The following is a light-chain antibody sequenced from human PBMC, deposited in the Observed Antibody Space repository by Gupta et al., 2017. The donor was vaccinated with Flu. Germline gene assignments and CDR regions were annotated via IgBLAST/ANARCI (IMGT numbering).Light chain of an antibody. CDR1: QSVSSN. V-gene: IGKV3-15*01. Sequence: EIVMTQSPATLSVSTGERATLSCRASQSVSSNLAWYQQKPGQAPRLLIYGASTRATGIPARFSGSGSGTEFTLTISSLQSEDFAVYYCQQCNTWPPVTFGGGTKVEI. CDR3: QQCNTWPPVT. J-gene: IGKJ4*01. CDR2: GAS.